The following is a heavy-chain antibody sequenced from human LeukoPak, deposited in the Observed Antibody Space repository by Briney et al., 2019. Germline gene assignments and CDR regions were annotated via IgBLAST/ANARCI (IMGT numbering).Heavy chain of an antibody. J-gene: IGHJ3*02. D-gene: IGHD3-9*01. CDR2: INSDGSST. CDR3: ARATYDILTGYYDAFDI. CDR1: GFTFSSYW. Sequence: GGSLRLSCAASGFTFSSYWMHWVRHAPGKGLVWVSRINSDGSSTSYADSVKGRFTISRDNAKNTLYLQMNSLRAEDTAVYYCARATYDILTGYYDAFDIWGQGTMVTVSS. V-gene: IGHV3-74*01.